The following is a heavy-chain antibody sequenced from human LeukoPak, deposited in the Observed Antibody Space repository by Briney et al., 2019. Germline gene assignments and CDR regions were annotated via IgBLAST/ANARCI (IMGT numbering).Heavy chain of an antibody. CDR2: ITPNSGAT. CDR1: GCTFTDYY. CDR3: ARVSRFYYDSSGDFDY. V-gene: IGHV1-2*02. D-gene: IGHD3-22*01. Sequence: GASVKVSCKASGCTFTDYYMHWVRQAPGQGLEWMGWITPNSGATKCAQKFRGRVSMTRDTSINTAYMELSRLRSDDTAIYYCARVSRFYYDSSGDFDYWGQGTLVTVSS. J-gene: IGHJ4*02.